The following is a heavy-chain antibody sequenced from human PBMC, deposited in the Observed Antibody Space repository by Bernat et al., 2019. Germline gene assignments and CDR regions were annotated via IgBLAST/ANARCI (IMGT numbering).Heavy chain of an antibody. CDR3: GKSSSYLTGYYDY. CDR2: ISNSGGST. Sequence: EVQLVESGGGLVQPGGSLRLSCAASGFTFSSYAVTWVRQAPGKGLKWVSMISNSGGSTYYADSVKGRFTISRDNSKNTLYLQLNSLRAEDTAVYYCGKSSSYLTGYYDYWGQGTLVTVSS. D-gene: IGHD3-9*01. V-gene: IGHV3-23*04. J-gene: IGHJ4*02. CDR1: GFTFSSYA.